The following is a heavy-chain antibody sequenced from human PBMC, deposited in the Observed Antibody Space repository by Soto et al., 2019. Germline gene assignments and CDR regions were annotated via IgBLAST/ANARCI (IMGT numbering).Heavy chain of an antibody. J-gene: IGHJ4*02. V-gene: IGHV1-69*13. CDR1: GYTFTSYG. CDR3: ARPYDSSGYYRADLIY. CDR2: IIPIFGTA. Sequence: SVKVSCKASGYTFTSYGISWVRQAPGQGLEWMGGIIPIFGTANYAQKFQGRVTITADESTSTAYMELSSLRSEDTAVYYCARPYDSSGYYRADLIYWGQGTLVTVSS. D-gene: IGHD3-22*01.